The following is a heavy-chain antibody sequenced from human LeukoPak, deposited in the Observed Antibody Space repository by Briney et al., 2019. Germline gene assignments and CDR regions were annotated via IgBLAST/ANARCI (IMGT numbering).Heavy chain of an antibody. CDR2: INHSGST. CDR1: GGSFSGYY. Sequence: SETLSLTCAVYGGSFSGYYWSWIRQPPGKGLEWIGEINHSGSTNYNPSLKSRVTISVDTSKNQFSLKLSSVTAADTAVYYCARGRYSYSNYYYGMDVWGQGTTVTVSS. D-gene: IGHD5-18*01. J-gene: IGHJ6*02. V-gene: IGHV4-34*01. CDR3: ARGRYSYSNYYYGMDV.